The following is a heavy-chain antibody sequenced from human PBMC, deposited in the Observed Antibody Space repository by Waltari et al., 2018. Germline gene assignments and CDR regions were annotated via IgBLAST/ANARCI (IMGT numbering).Heavy chain of an antibody. J-gene: IGHJ5*02. CDR2: INPNSGGT. Sequence: QVQLVQSGAEVKTPGASVKVSCKASGYTFTGYYMHWVRQAPGQGLEWMGWINPNSGGTNYAQKFQGRVTMTRDTSISTAYMELSRLRSDDTAVYYCARVDSSGWYMTNWFDPWGQGTLVTVSS. CDR3: ARVDSSGWYMTNWFDP. CDR1: GYTFTGYY. V-gene: IGHV1-2*02. D-gene: IGHD6-19*01.